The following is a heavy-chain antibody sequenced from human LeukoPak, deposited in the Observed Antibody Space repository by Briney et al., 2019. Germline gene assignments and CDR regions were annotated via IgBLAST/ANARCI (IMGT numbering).Heavy chain of an antibody. J-gene: IGHJ3*02. CDR1: GGSINTSY. D-gene: IGHD3-10*01. V-gene: IGHV4-4*07. CDR3: ATEHLWSDGFDI. Sequence: PSETLSLTCTVSGGSINTSYWSWIRLPAGKGLEWIGRVYNTGKIDYNPSLRSRVTMSADTSKRQISLRLRPVTAADTAVYYCATEHLWSDGFDIWGQGRMVTVSS. CDR2: VYNTGKI.